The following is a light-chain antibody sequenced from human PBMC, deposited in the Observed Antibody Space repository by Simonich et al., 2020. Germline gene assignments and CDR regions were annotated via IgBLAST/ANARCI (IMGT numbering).Light chain of an antibody. CDR2: DVS. CDR3: CSYAGSYTV. Sequence: QSALTQPRSVSGSPGQSVTISCTGTSSDVGGYNYVSWYKQHPGKAPKLMLYDVSKRPSGVPDRFSGSKSGNTASLTISGLQAEDEADYYCCSYAGSYTVFGGGTKLTVL. J-gene: IGLJ3*02. CDR1: SSDVGGYNY. V-gene: IGLV2-11*01.